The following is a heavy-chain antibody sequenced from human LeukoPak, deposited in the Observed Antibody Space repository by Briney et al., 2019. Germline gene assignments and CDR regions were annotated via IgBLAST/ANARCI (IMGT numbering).Heavy chain of an antibody. CDR2: ISGSGGST. CDR3: AKDLGSGWFDYYYGMDV. J-gene: IGHJ6*02. V-gene: IGHV3-23*01. CDR1: GFTFSHLW. D-gene: IGHD6-19*01. Sequence: GGSLRLSCAASGFTFSHLWMSWVRQAPGKGLEWVSAISGSGGSTYYADSVKGRFTISRDNSKNTLYLQMNSLRAEDTAVYYCAKDLGSGWFDYYYGMDVWGQGTTVTVSS.